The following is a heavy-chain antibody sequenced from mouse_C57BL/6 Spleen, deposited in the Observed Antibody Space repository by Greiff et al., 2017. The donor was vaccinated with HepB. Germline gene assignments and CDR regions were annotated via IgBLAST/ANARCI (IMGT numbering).Heavy chain of an antibody. Sequence: QVHVKQSGAELVRPGASVKLSCKASGYTFTDYYINWVKQRPGQGLEWIARIYPGSGNTYYNEKFKGKATLTAEKSSSTAYMQLSSLTSEDSAVYFCARGEAYYSPFAYWGQGTLVTVSA. CDR2: IYPGSGNT. D-gene: IGHD2-12*01. CDR1: GYTFTDYY. CDR3: ARGEAYYSPFAY. V-gene: IGHV1-76*01. J-gene: IGHJ3*01.